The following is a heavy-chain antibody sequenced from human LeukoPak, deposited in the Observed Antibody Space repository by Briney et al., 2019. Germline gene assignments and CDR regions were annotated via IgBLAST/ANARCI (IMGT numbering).Heavy chain of an antibody. D-gene: IGHD6-13*01. Sequence: PSETLSLTCTVSGGSIISYYWTWIRQPAGKGLDWIGRIHTSGSTNYNPSLKSRVTMSVDTSKNQFSLKLSSVTAADTAVYYCARAWYGSSYYFDYWGQGTLVTVSS. CDR3: ARAWYGSSYYFDY. V-gene: IGHV4-4*07. J-gene: IGHJ4*02. CDR2: IHTSGST. CDR1: GGSIISYY.